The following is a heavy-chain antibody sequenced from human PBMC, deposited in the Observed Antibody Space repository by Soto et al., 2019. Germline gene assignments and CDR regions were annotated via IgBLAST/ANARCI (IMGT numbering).Heavy chain of an antibody. V-gene: IGHV3-33*01. CDR2: IWYDGSNK. CDR1: GFTFSSYG. Sequence: PGGSLRLSCAASGFTFSSYGMHWVRQAPGKGLEWVAVIWYDGSNKYYADSVKGRFTISRDNSKNTLYLQMNSLRAEDTAVYYCARDHCDILTGPTPDCYYYYGMDVWGQGTTVTVSS. D-gene: IGHD3-9*01. CDR3: ARDHCDILTGPTPDCYYYYGMDV. J-gene: IGHJ6*02.